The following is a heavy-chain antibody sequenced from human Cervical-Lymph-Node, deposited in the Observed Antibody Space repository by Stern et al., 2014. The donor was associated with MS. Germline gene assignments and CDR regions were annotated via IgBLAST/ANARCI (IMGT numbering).Heavy chain of an antibody. CDR1: GASIRSYF. J-gene: IGHJ4*02. D-gene: IGHD7-27*01. Sequence: VQLVESGPGLLKPSETLSLTCTVSGASIRSYFWTWIRQPPGRPLEWIGYIFYSGNTDYNPSLKSRVTMSVDTSHKQFSLKLSSVTAADTAVYYCVRKADWGDYFDYWGQGTLVTVSS. V-gene: IGHV4-59*08. CDR3: VRKADWGDYFDY. CDR2: IFYSGNT.